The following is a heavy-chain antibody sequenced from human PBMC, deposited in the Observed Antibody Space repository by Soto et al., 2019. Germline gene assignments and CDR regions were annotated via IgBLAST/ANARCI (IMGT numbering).Heavy chain of an antibody. V-gene: IGHV3-23*01. CDR2: ISGSDSKT. D-gene: IGHD3-3*01. Sequence: GGSLSLSCAASGFCFGSYALSWVRQAPGKGLEWVSTISGSDSKTFYADSVKGRFSISRDTSQSTLYLQMNSLRADDTAMYYCARWSYLDYWGQGTRVTVSS. CDR3: ARWSYLDY. J-gene: IGHJ4*02. CDR1: GFCFGSYA.